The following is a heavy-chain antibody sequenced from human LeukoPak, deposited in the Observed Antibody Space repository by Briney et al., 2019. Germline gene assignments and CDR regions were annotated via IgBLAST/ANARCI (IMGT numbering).Heavy chain of an antibody. CDR1: GFTFSSYA. J-gene: IGHJ4*02. CDR2: IIPIFGTA. Sequence: GGSLRLSCAASGFTFSSYAMSWVRQAPGKGLEWMGGIIPIFGTANYAQKFQGRVTITADESTSTAYMELSSLRSEDTAVYYCAREAPLRWLLDYWGQGTLVTVSS. V-gene: IGHV1-69*01. D-gene: IGHD5-24*01. CDR3: AREAPLRWLLDY.